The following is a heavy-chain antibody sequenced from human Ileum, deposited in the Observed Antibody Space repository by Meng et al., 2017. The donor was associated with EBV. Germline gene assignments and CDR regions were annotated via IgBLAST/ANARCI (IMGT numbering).Heavy chain of an antibody. J-gene: IGHJ4*02. Sequence: VLRQQLAEDLLKPSETLYLTCNVNVGSFSGYVWSWVRQPPGKGMEWIGEVSHPGSANYNPSLKSRVTISVDASEKQFSLRLTSVTAADSAVYYCARVPTTGYKDHWGQGTLVTVSS. D-gene: IGHD3-9*01. CDR3: ARVPTTGYKDH. V-gene: IGHV4-34*01. CDR2: VSHPGSA. CDR1: VGSFSGYV.